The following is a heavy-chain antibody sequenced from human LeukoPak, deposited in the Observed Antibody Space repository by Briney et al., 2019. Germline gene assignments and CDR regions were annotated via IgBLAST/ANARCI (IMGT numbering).Heavy chain of an antibody. V-gene: IGHV5-51*01. CDR1: GYSFTSYW. J-gene: IGHJ4*02. CDR3: ARHESSYPLGY. CDR2: IYPGDSDT. D-gene: IGHD3-10*01. Sequence: GESLKISCKGSGYSFTSYWIAWVRQMPGKGLEWMGIIYPGDSDTRYSPSFQGQVTISVDKSINTAYLQWSSLKASDTAMYYCARHESSYPLGYWGQGTLVTVSS.